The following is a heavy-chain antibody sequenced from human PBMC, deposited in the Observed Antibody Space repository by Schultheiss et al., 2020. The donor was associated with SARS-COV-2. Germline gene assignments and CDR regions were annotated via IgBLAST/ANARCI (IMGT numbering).Heavy chain of an antibody. J-gene: IGHJ4*02. V-gene: IGHV3-23*01. CDR1: GFTFSSYS. CDR2: ISDSGANT. CDR3: ASNTMTHDY. D-gene: IGHD3-3*01. Sequence: GGSLRLSCAASGFTFSSYSMNWVRQAPGKGLEWVSGISDSGANTDYADSVKGRFTISRDNSKNTLYLQMNSLRAEDTAVYYCASNTMTHDYWGQGTLVTVSS.